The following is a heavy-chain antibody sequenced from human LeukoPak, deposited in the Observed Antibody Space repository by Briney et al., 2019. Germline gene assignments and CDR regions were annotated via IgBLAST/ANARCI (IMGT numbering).Heavy chain of an antibody. D-gene: IGHD1-1*01. Sequence: GGSLRLPCAASGFTFDDYGMSWVRQAPGKGLEWVSGINWNGGSTGYADSVKGRFTISRDNAKNSLYLQMNSLRAEDTASYYCARGGREYNWNHDAFDIWGQGTMVTVSS. CDR1: GFTFDDYG. V-gene: IGHV3-20*04. J-gene: IGHJ3*02. CDR2: INWNGGST. CDR3: ARGGREYNWNHDAFDI.